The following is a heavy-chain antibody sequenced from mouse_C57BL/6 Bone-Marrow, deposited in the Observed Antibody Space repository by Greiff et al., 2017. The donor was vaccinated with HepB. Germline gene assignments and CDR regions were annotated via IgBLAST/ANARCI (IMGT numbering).Heavy chain of an antibody. CDR2: INPYNGGT. Sequence: VQLKESGPVLVKPGASVKMSCKASGYTFTDYYMNWVKQSHGKSLEWIGVINPYNGGTSYNQKFKGKATLTVDKSSSTAYMELNSLTSEDSAVYYCATGPNYFDYWGQGTTLTVSS. CDR3: ATGPNYFDY. J-gene: IGHJ2*01. CDR1: GYTFTDYY. D-gene: IGHD3-1*01. V-gene: IGHV1-19*01.